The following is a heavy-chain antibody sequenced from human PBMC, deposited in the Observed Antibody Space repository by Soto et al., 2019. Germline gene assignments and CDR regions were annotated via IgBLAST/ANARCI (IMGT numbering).Heavy chain of an antibody. CDR2: IIPIFGTA. CDR1: GGTFSSYA. CDR3: ARSPIVGATTYYDY. V-gene: IGHV1-69*13. Sequence: RASVKVSCKASGGTFSSYAISWVRQAPGQGLEWMGGIIPIFGTANYAQKFQGRVTITADESTSTAYMELSSLRSEDTAVYYCARSPIVGATTYYDYWGQGTLVTAPQ. D-gene: IGHD1-26*01. J-gene: IGHJ4*02.